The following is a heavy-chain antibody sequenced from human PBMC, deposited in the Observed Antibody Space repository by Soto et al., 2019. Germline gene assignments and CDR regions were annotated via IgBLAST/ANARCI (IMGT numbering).Heavy chain of an antibody. CDR2: INAGNGNT. CDR3: ARVYAGYFDF. D-gene: IGHD3-16*01. Sequence: ASVKVSCKASGYILTNFAIHWVRQAPGQRLECMGWINAGNGNTKYSQKFQGRVTITRDTSASTAYMELSSLRSEDTAVYYCARVYAGYFDFWGQGTLVTVSS. CDR1: GYILTNFA. V-gene: IGHV1-3*01. J-gene: IGHJ4*02.